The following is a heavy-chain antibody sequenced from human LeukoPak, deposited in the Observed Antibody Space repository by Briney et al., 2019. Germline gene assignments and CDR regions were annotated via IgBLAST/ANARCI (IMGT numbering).Heavy chain of an antibody. CDR3: AKLGTYYYDTLLPGYHGLYYFDY. V-gene: IGHV3-23*01. D-gene: IGHD3-22*01. Sequence: GGSLRLSCAASGFTFSSYAMSWVRQAPGKGLEWVSAISGSGGSTYYADSVKGRFTISRDNSKNTLYLQMNSLRAEDTAVYYRAKLGTYYYDTLLPGYHGLYYFDYWGQGTLVTVSS. CDR2: ISGSGGST. CDR1: GFTFSSYA. J-gene: IGHJ4*02.